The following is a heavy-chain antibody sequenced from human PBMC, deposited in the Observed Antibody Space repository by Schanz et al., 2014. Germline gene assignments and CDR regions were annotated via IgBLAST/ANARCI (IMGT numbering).Heavy chain of an antibody. J-gene: IGHJ4*02. CDR1: GGTFSTYP. D-gene: IGHD3-10*01. CDR3: ARGRGFYDY. Sequence: QVQLVQSGAEVKKPGSSMKVSCKASGGTFSTYPINWLRQAPGQGLEWMGRIIPIHGIVNYAQRFQDRVRITADKSTSTAYMELISLTSEDTAVHYCARGRGFYDYWGPGALVTVSS. V-gene: IGHV1-69*02. CDR2: IIPIHGIV.